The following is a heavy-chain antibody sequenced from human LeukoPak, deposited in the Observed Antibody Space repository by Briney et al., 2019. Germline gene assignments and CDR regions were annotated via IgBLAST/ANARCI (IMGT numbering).Heavy chain of an antibody. CDR2: INHSGST. CDR1: GGSFSGYY. J-gene: IGHJ3*02. D-gene: IGHD2-2*01. V-gene: IGHV4-34*01. Sequence: MASEALSLTCAVYGGSFSGYYWSWIRQPPGKGLEWIGEINHSGSTNYNPSLKSRVTISVDTSKNQFSLKLSSVTAADTAVYYCARGIGYYSSTSCYSRDAFDIWGQGTMVTVSS. CDR3: ARGIGYYSSTSCYSRDAFDI.